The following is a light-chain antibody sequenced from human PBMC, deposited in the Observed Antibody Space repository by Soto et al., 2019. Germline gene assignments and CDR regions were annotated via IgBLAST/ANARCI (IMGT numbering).Light chain of an antibody. Sequence: QSVLTQPPSVSAAPGQKVTISCSGSSSNIGNNYVSWYQQLSGTAPKLLIYDNNKRPSGIPDRFSGSKSGTSATLGSTGLQTGDEADYYCGTWDSSLSAYVFGTGTKLTVL. V-gene: IGLV1-51*01. J-gene: IGLJ1*01. CDR1: SSNIGNNY. CDR3: GTWDSSLSAYV. CDR2: DNN.